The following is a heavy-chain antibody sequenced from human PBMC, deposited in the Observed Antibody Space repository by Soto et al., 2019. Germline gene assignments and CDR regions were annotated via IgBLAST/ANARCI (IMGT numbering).Heavy chain of an antibody. J-gene: IGHJ6*02. D-gene: IGHD2-15*01. V-gene: IGHV5-10-1*01. CDR1: GYSFTSYW. CDR3: ARHKGAATAYYYYGMDV. CDR2: IDPSDSYT. Sequence: PGESLKISCKGSGYSFTSYWISWVRQMPGKGLEWMGRIDPSDSYTNYSPSFQGHVTISADKSISTAYLQWGSLKASDTAMYYCARHKGAATAYYYYGMDVWGQGTTVTVSS.